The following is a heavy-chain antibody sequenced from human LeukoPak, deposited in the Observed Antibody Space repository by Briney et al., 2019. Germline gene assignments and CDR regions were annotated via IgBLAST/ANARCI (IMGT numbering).Heavy chain of an antibody. J-gene: IGHJ3*02. D-gene: IGHD4-23*01. V-gene: IGHV3-72*01. CDR1: GFTFSDYI. Sequence: GGSLRLSCAASGFTFSDYILDGVRQAPGKGLEWVGRIRRGSNSYTTEYAASVKGRFIISRDDSKNSLYLHMNSLKTEDTAVYHCTRDGGEGGNSAFDIWGQGTMVTVSS. CDR3: TRDGGEGGNSAFDI. CDR2: IRRGSNSYTT.